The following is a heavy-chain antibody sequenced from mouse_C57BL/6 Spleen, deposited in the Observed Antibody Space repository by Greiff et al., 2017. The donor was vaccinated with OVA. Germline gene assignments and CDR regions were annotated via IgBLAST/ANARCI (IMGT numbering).Heavy chain of an antibody. D-gene: IGHD1-1*01. Sequence: VQLQQSGPELVKPGASVKISCKASGYAFSSSWMNWVKQRPGKGLEWIGRIYPGDGDTNYNGKFKGKATLTADKSSSTAYMQLSSLTSEDSAVYFCARGPPFITTVVPFDYWGQGTTLTVSS. J-gene: IGHJ2*01. CDR2: IYPGDGDT. V-gene: IGHV1-82*01. CDR3: ARGPPFITTVVPFDY. CDR1: GYAFSSSW.